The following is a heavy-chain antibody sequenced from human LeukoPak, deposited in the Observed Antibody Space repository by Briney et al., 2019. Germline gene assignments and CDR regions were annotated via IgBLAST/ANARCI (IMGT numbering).Heavy chain of an antibody. V-gene: IGHV4-39*07. J-gene: IGHJ4*02. Sequence: SETLSLTCTVSGGSISSSSYYWGWIRQPPGKGLEWIGSIYYSGSTYYNPSLKSRVTISVDTSKNQFSLKLSSVTAADTAVYYCAGATVTTPTVDYWGQGTLVTVSS. CDR2: IYYSGST. D-gene: IGHD4-17*01. CDR3: AGATVTTPTVDY. CDR1: GGSISSSSYY.